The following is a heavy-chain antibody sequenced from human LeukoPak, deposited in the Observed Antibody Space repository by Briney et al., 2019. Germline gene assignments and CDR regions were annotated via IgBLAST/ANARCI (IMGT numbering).Heavy chain of an antibody. CDR2: INTDGSST. Sequence: GGSLRLSCAASGSTFSSYWMHWVRQAPGKGLVWVSRINTDGSSTSYADSVKGRFTISRDNAKNTLYLQMNSLRAEDTAVYYCARVSLEWLPNWFDPWGQGTL. V-gene: IGHV3-74*01. CDR1: GSTFSSYW. CDR3: ARVSLEWLPNWFDP. J-gene: IGHJ5*02. D-gene: IGHD3-3*01.